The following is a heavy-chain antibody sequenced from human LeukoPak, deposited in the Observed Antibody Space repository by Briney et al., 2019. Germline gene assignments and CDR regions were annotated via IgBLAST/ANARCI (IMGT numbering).Heavy chain of an antibody. CDR3: ARDNSGVYAIPGGRYYYYMDV. J-gene: IGHJ6*03. D-gene: IGHD2-8*01. V-gene: IGHV3-7*01. CDR1: GFTFSSYW. CDR2: IKQDGSEK. Sequence: GGSLRLSCAASGFTFSSYWMSWVRQAPGKGLEWVANIKQDGSEKYYVDSVKGRFTISRDNAKNSLYLQMNSLRAEDTAIYYCARDNSGVYAIPGGRYYYYMDVWGKGTTVTVSS.